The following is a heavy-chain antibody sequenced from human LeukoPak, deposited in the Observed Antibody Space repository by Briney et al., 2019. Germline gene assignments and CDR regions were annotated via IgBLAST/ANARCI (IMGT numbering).Heavy chain of an antibody. D-gene: IGHD5-18*01. CDR2: FYYSGGT. V-gene: IGHV4-39*07. CDR3: ARQPGGRDTAMGGLDY. J-gene: IGHJ4*02. Sequence: ASETLSLTCTVSGGSISSSSYYWGWIRQPPGKGLEWIGTFYYSGGTYYNPSLKGRVTISVDTSKNQFSLKLSSVTAADTAVYYCARQPGGRDTAMGGLDYWGQGTLVTVSS. CDR1: GGSISSSSYY.